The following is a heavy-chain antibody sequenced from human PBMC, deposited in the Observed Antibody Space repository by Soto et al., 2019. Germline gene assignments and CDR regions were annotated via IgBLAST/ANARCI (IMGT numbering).Heavy chain of an antibody. J-gene: IGHJ5*02. CDR1: GFTFSSYA. Sequence: GGSLRLSCAASGFTFSSYAMSWVRQAPGKGLEWVSAISGSGGSTYYADSVKGRFTISRDNSKNKLYLQMNSLRAEDTAVYYCAKDKVVAATPDWFDPWGQGTLVTVSS. CDR2: ISGSGGST. D-gene: IGHD2-15*01. CDR3: AKDKVVAATPDWFDP. V-gene: IGHV3-23*01.